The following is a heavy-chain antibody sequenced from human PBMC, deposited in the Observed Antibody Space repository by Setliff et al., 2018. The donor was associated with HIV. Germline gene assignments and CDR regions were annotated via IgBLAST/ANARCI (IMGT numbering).Heavy chain of an antibody. J-gene: IGHJ4*02. CDR2: ISPSGGGT. CDR3: ARGGLLFGMMNYFDS. D-gene: IGHD2-21*02. Sequence: ASVKVSCKASGYTFTTYSIYWVRQAPGQGLEWMGIISPSGGGTRDAQKFQGRISMTRDTSTSIVYMELSSLRSEDTAVYYCARGGLLFGMMNYFDSWGQGTLVTVSS. CDR1: GYTFTTYS. V-gene: IGHV1-46*01.